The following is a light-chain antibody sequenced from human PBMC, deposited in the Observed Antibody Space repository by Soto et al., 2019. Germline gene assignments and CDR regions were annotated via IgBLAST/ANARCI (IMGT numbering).Light chain of an antibody. CDR3: QQYDTNWT. CDR1: QRVARW. CDR2: GAS. V-gene: IGKV1-5*01. Sequence: DIQMTQSPSTLTASVGDRAIITCRASQRVARWLAWYQQKPGKAPKVLISGASNLASGVPSRCSGSGFGTQFTLTISSLQPDDSATYYCQQYDTNWTFGQGTKVEI. J-gene: IGKJ1*01.